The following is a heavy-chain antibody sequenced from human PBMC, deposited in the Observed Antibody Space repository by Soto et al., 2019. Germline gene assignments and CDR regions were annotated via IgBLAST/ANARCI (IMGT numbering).Heavy chain of an antibody. CDR2: ISSSSSYI. CDR1: GFTFSIYS. D-gene: IGHD4-4*01. J-gene: IGHJ3*02. CDR3: ARGAFDYSHDAFDI. V-gene: IGHV3-21*01. Sequence: GGSLRLSCAASGFTFSIYSMNWVRPAPGKGLEWVSSISSSSSYIYYADSVKGRFTISRDNAKNSLYLQMNSLRAEDTAVYYCARGAFDYSHDAFDIWGQGTMVTVSS.